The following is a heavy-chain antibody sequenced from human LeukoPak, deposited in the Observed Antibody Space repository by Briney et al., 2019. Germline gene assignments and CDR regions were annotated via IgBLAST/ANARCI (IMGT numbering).Heavy chain of an antibody. Sequence: GASVEVSCKASGYTFTGYYMHWVRQAPGQGLEWMGWINPNSGGTNYAQKFQGRVTMTRDTSISTAYMELSRLRSDDTAVYYCARGLGQVNQLLYRSDALDIWGQGTMVTVSS. CDR2: INPNSGGT. CDR3: ARGLGQVNQLLYRSDALDI. V-gene: IGHV1-2*02. CDR1: GYTFTGYY. D-gene: IGHD2-2*02. J-gene: IGHJ3*02.